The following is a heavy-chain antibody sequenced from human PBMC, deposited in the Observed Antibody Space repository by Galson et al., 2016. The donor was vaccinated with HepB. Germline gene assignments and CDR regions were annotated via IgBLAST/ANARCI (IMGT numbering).Heavy chain of an antibody. J-gene: IGHJ4*02. D-gene: IGHD3-16*01. CDR2: ISGSGVRT. CDR1: GFTFRSYA. Sequence: SLRLSCAASGFTFRSYAMNWVRQAPGKGLEWVSAISGSGVRTYYADSVKGRFTISRDNSKKTLYLQMNSLRADDTAVYYCAKGLGAGWGYYFDYWGQGTLVTVSS. CDR3: AKGLGAGWGYYFDY. V-gene: IGHV3-23*01.